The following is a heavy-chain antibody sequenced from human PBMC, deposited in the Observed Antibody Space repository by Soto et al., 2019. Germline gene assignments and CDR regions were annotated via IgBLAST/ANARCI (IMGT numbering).Heavy chain of an antibody. V-gene: IGHV3-30-3*01. CDR1: GSTFSSYA. CDR2: ISYDGSNK. CDR3: ARDKIAVAGPSDY. J-gene: IGHJ4*02. D-gene: IGHD6-19*01. Sequence: VGSLRLSCAASGSTFSSYAMHWVRQAPGKGLEWVAVISYDGSNKYYADSVKGRFTISRDNSKNTLYLQMNSLRAEDTAVYYCARDKIAVAGPSDYWGQGTLVTVSS.